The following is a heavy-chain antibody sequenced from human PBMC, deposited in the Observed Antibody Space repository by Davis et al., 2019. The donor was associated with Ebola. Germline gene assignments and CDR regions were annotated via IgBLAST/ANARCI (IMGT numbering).Heavy chain of an antibody. CDR1: EFTFSAYW. D-gene: IGHD3-16*01. J-gene: IGHJ4*02. V-gene: IGHV3-74*01. CDR3: AGSIRCAEGY. CDR2: ISGDGSIT. Sequence: PGGSLRLSCAASEFTFSAYWMPWVRQAPGKGLVWVSRISGDGSITTYADSAKGRFTISRDNAKNTLYLQMDSLRAEDTAVYYCAGSIRCAEGYWGQGTLVTVSS.